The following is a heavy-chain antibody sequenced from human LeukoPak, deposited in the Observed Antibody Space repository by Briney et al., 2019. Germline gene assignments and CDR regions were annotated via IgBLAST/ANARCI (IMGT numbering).Heavy chain of an antibody. Sequence: PSETLSLTCAVSGYSISSGYYWGWIRQPPGKGLEWIGSIYHSGSTYYNPSLKSRVTISVDTSKNQFSLKLSSVTAADTAVYYCARHSYDFWSGHFPHPTFDYWGQGTLVTVSS. CDR3: ARHSYDFWSGHFPHPTFDY. V-gene: IGHV4-38-2*01. CDR2: IYHSGST. D-gene: IGHD3-3*01. J-gene: IGHJ4*02. CDR1: GYSISSGYY.